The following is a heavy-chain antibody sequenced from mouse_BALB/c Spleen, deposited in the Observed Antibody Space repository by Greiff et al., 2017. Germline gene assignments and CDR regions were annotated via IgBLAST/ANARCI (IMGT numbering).Heavy chain of an antibody. J-gene: IGHJ3*01. CDR2: IRNKANGYTT. V-gene: IGHV7-3*02. D-gene: IGHD2-3*01. CDR3: ARDDDGYYRFAY. Sequence: EVMLVESGGGLVQPGGSLRLSCATSGFTFTDYYMSWVRQPPGKALEWLGFIRNKANGYTTEYSASVKGRFTISRDNSQSILYLQMNTLRAEDSATYYCARDDDGYYRFAYWGQGTLVTVSA. CDR1: GFTFTDYY.